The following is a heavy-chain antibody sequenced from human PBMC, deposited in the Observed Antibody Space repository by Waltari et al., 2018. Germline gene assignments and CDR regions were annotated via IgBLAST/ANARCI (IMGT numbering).Heavy chain of an antibody. Sequence: EVQLVESGGGLIQPGGSLRLSCLASGFTFSATSVNWVRQAAGKGLELVSFISRGGKTIYYADSVKGRFTISRDNAKNSLFLQMNSLRDEDTAVYYCARGITLDVWGQGTTVTVSS. CDR2: ISRGGKTI. CDR3: ARGITLDV. V-gene: IGHV3-48*02. CDR1: GFTFSATS. J-gene: IGHJ6*02.